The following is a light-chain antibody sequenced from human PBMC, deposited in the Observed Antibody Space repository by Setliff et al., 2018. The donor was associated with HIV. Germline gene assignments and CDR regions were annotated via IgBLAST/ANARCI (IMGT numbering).Light chain of an antibody. CDR2: EVS. V-gene: IGLV2-14*01. J-gene: IGLJ1*01. CDR1: SSDVGGYNY. CDR3: SSYTSSGSLV. Sequence: QSALTQPASVSGSPGQSITISCTGASSDVGGYNYVSWYQQYPGKAPKLMIYEVSNRPSGVSNRFSGSKSGNTASLTISGLQTEDEADYYCSSYTSSGSLVFGTGTKVTVL.